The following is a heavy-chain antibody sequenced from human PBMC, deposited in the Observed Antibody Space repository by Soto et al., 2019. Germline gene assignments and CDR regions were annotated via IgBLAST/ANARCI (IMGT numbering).Heavy chain of an antibody. CDR2: IYYSGST. J-gene: IGHJ4*02. V-gene: IGHV4-59*01. CDR3: ARVRSWLSRTFYFDY. D-gene: IGHD6-19*01. Sequence: SETLSLTCTVSGGSISSYYWSWIRQPPGKGLEWIGYIYYSGSTNYNPSLKSRVTISVDTSKNQFSLKLSSVTAVDTAVYYCARVRSWLSRTFYFDYWGQGTLVTVSS. CDR1: GGSISSYY.